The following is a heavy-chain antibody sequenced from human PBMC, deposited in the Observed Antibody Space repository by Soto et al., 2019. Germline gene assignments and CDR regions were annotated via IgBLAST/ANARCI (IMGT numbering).Heavy chain of an antibody. D-gene: IGHD6-13*01. CDR2: ISGSGDST. Sequence: GSLRLSCAASGFTFSTYAMSWVRQAPGKGLEWVSGISGSGDSTYYADSVKGRFTISRDNSKNTLYLQMNSLRAEDTAVYYCAKVSSSWYAGFFDLWGQGTLVTVS. J-gene: IGHJ4*02. V-gene: IGHV3-23*01. CDR1: GFTFSTYA. CDR3: AKVSSSWYAGFFDL.